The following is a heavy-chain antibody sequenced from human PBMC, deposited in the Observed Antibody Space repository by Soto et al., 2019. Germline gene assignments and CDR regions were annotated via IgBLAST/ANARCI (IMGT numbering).Heavy chain of an antibody. D-gene: IGHD6-13*01. J-gene: IGHJ5*02. CDR1: GFTFSSYA. CDR2: ISYDGSNK. Sequence: GGSLRLSCAASGFTFSSYAMHWVRQAPGKGLKWVAVISYDGSNKYYADSVKGRFTISRDNSKNTLYLQMNSLRAEDTAVYYCAKDLDPLAAVRSWFDPWGQGTLVTVSS. CDR3: AKDLDPLAAVRSWFDP. V-gene: IGHV3-30-3*01.